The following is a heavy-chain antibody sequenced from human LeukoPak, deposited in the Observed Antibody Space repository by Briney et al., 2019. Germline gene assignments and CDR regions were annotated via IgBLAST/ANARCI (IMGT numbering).Heavy chain of an antibody. Sequence: SGPTLVKPTQTLTLTCTFSGFSLSTSGVGVGWIRQPPGKALEWLALIYWDDDKRYSPSLKSRLTITKDTSKNQVVLTMTNMDPVETATYCCAQRRDSSSWYNPPDYWGQGTLVTVSS. D-gene: IGHD6-13*01. CDR3: AQRRDSSSWYNPPDY. CDR2: IYWDDDK. J-gene: IGHJ4*02. V-gene: IGHV2-5*02. CDR1: GFSLSTSGVG.